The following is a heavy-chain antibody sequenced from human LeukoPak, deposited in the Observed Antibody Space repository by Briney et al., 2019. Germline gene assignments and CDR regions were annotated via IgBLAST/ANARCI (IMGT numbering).Heavy chain of an antibody. CDR2: VSADNGNT. V-gene: IGHV1-18*01. J-gene: IGHJ4*02. CDR1: GYTFTSYG. D-gene: IGHD1-7*01. CDR3: APVEDHNELPFYY. Sequence: ASVKVSCKASGYTFTSYGISWVRQAPGQGLEWMGWVSADNGNTNYAQKLQGRVTMATDTSTSTAYMALRSLRYDDTAVYDCAPVEDHNELPFYYWGQGTLVTVSS.